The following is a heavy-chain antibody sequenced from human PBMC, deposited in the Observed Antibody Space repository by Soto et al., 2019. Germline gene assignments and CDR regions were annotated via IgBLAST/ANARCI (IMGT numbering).Heavy chain of an antibody. CDR2: IYWDDDK. CDR3: AHRSGYDSSGYFDY. J-gene: IGHJ4*02. V-gene: IGHV2-5*02. Sequence: QITLKESGPTLVKPTQTLTLTCTFSGFSLSTSGVGVGWIRQPPGKALEWLALIYWDDDKRYSPSLKSRLTTXKXTXXNQVVLTMTNMDPVDTATYSCAHRSGYDSSGYFDYWGQGTLVTVSS. CDR1: GFSLSTSGVG. D-gene: IGHD3-22*01.